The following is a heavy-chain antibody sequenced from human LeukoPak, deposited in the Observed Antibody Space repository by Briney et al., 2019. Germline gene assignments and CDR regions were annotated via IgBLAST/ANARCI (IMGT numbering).Heavy chain of an antibody. V-gene: IGHV3-30*02. Sequence: GGSLRLSCAASGFTLSSYGMHWVRQAPGKGLEWVAFIQYDGWNKYYADSVKGRFTISRDNSKNTLYLQMNSLRAEDTAVYAKDSSGLAFDIWGQGTMVTVSS. D-gene: IGHD6-19*01. CDR2: IQYDGWNK. CDR1: GFTLSSYG. CDR3: DSSGLAFDI. J-gene: IGHJ3*02.